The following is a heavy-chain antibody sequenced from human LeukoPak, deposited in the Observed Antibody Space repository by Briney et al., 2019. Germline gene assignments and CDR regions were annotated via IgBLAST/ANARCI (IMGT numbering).Heavy chain of an antibody. J-gene: IGHJ6*04. CDR2: IFYSGST. CDR1: AGSISSNY. D-gene: IGHD3-10*01. Sequence: SETLSLTCTVAAGSISSNYWSWIRHPPGERREWIGYIFYSGSTNYNPSLKSRVPISVDTSKRQVSLKLSSVTAADTAVYYCAIGMMVRGVILNYYFNGMDVWGKGATVTVSS. V-gene: IGHV4-59*01. CDR3: AIGMMVRGVILNYYFNGMDV.